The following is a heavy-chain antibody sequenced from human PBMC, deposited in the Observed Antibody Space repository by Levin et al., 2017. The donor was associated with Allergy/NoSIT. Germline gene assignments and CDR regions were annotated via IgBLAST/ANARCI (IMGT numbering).Heavy chain of an antibody. CDR2: ISANGGVT. CDR1: GFIFHTYG. Sequence: GGSLRLSCAASGFIFHTYGMTWVRQAPGKGLEWVSSISANGGVTYYADSMKGRFIISRDNSKNTLSLQMNSLRAEDTAIYYCVKDKDCTGGYCYFNYYDPWGQGTLVTVSS. V-gene: IGHV3-23*01. CDR3: VKDKDCTGGYCYFNYYDP. J-gene: IGHJ5*02. D-gene: IGHD2-15*01.